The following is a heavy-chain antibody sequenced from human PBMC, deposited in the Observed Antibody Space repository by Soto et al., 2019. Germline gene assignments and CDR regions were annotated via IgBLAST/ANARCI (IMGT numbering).Heavy chain of an antibody. Sequence: ASVKVSCKVSGYTLTELSMHWVRQAPGKGLEWMGGFDPEDGETIYAQKFQGRVTMTEDTSTDTAYMELSSLRSEDTAVYYCATSVIHGTGNIVVVPAATYQALNGMDVWGPGTMFTVSS. D-gene: IGHD2-2*01. CDR3: ATSVIHGTGNIVVVPAATYQALNGMDV. CDR2: FDPEDGET. V-gene: IGHV1-24*01. CDR1: GYTLTELS. J-gene: IGHJ6*02.